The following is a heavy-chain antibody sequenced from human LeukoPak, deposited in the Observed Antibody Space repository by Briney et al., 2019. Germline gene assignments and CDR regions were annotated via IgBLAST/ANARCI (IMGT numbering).Heavy chain of an antibody. D-gene: IGHD2-8*02. CDR3: ARLTGAQYFFDY. V-gene: IGHV5-51*01. Sequence: GESLKISCKGSGYGFSTYWIGWVRQMPGKGLEWMGIIYPSDSDTRYSPSFQGQVTISADKSISTAYLQWSSLKASDTAMYYCARLTGAQYFFDYWGQGTLVTVSS. CDR1: GYGFSTYW. J-gene: IGHJ4*02. CDR2: IYPSDSDT.